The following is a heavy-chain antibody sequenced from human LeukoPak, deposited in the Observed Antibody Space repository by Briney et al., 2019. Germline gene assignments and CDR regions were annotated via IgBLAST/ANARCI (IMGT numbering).Heavy chain of an antibody. CDR2: ISYDGSNK. D-gene: IGHD3-22*01. CDR3: ARGLYYYDSSGYDYSDY. J-gene: IGHJ4*02. Sequence: GRSLRLSCAASGFTFSSYAMHWVRQAPGKGLEWVAVISYDGSNKYYADSVKGRFTISRDNSKNTLYLQMNSLRAEDTAVYYCARGLYYYDSSGYDYSDYWGQGTLVTVSS. CDR1: GFTFSSYA. V-gene: IGHV3-30*01.